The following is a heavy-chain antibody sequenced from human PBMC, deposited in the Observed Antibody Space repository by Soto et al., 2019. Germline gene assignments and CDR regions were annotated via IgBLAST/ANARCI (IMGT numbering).Heavy chain of an antibody. J-gene: IGHJ4*02. CDR1: GYTFTNYV. D-gene: IGHD1-26*01. V-gene: IGHV1-18*01. Sequence: HVQLVQSGGEVKKPGASVKVSCKPSGYTFTNYVISWVRQAPGQGLEYMGWISPFNGHTKYAQKFQGRVTLTTETSTSTAYMELRSLINDDTAVYYCARDAGSESYLAYGGQGTLVSVSS. CDR3: ARDAGSESYLAY. CDR2: ISPFNGHT.